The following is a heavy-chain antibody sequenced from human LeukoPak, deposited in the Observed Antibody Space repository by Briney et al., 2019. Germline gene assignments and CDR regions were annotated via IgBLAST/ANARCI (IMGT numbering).Heavy chain of an antibody. CDR1: GGSFSGYY. CDR2: INHSGST. J-gene: IGHJ3*02. CDR3: ARNYYGGLMGVYAFDI. V-gene: IGHV4-34*01. Sequence: PSETLSLTCAVYGGSFSGYYWSWIRQPPGKGLEWIGEINHSGSTNYNPSLKSRVTISVDTSKNQFSLKLSSVTAADTAVYYCARNYYGGLMGVYAFDIWGQGTMVTVSS. D-gene: IGHD3-10*01.